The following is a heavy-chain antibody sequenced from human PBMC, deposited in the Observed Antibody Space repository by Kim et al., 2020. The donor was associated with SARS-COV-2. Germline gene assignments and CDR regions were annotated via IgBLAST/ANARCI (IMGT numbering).Heavy chain of an antibody. Sequence: SETLSLTCAVYGGSFSGYYWSWIRQPPGKGLEWIGEINHSGSTNYNPSLKSRVTISVDTSKNQFSLKLSSVTAADTAVYYCARVRGGSSWFSPNWFDPWGQGTLVTVSS. J-gene: IGHJ5*02. CDR1: GGSFSGYY. CDR2: INHSGST. CDR3: ARVRGGSSWFSPNWFDP. V-gene: IGHV4-34*01. D-gene: IGHD6-13*01.